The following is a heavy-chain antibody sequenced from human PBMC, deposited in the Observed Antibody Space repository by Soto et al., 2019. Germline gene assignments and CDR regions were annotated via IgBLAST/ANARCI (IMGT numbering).Heavy chain of an antibody. D-gene: IGHD1-1*01. J-gene: IGHJ4*02. CDR3: ARDHRVVTTYYFDY. CDR1: GFTFSSYG. CDR2: IWYDGSNK. Sequence: GESLKISCAASGFTFSSYGMHWVRQAPGKGLEWVAVIWYDGSNKYYADSVKGRFTISRDNSKNTLYLQMNSLRAEDTAVYYCARDHRVVTTYYFDYWGQGTLVTVSS. V-gene: IGHV3-33*01.